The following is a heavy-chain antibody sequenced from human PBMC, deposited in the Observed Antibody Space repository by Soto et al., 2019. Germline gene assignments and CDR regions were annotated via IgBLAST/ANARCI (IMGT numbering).Heavy chain of an antibody. V-gene: IGHV3-30*18. CDR3: AKALGGCCHLDY. J-gene: IGHJ4*02. CDR1: GFTFSSYG. D-gene: IGHD2-15*01. Sequence: QVQLVESGGGVVQPGRSLRLSCAASGFTFSSYGMHWVRQAPGKGLEWVAVISYDGSNKYYADSVKGRFTISRDNSKNTLYLQMNSLRAEDTAVYYCAKALGGCCHLDYWGQGTLVTVSS. CDR2: ISYDGSNK.